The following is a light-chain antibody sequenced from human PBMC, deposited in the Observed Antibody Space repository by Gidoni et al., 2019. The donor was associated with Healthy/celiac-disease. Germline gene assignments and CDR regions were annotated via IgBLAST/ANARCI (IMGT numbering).Light chain of an antibody. CDR1: QSVSSN. CDR2: GAS. V-gene: IGKV3-15*01. CDR3: QQYNNWPLFT. J-gene: IGKJ3*01. Sequence: EIVMTHSPATLSVSPGERATLSCRASQSVSSNLTWYQQKPGQAPRLLISGASTRATGIPARFSGSGSGTEFTLTISSLQSEDFAVYYCQQYNNWPLFTFGPGTKVDIK.